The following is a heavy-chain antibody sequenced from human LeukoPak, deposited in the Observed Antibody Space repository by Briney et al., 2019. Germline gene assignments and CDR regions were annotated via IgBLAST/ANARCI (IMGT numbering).Heavy chain of an antibody. Sequence: ASVKVSCKASGYTFTGYYLHWVRQAPGQGLEWMGWINPNSGGINYAQNFQGRVTLARDTSMSTAYMDLSSLRSDDTAVYYRARAERYYFGSGSYIDYWGQGTQVTVST. CDR3: ARAERYYFGSGSYIDY. CDR1: GYTFTGYY. V-gene: IGHV1-2*02. J-gene: IGHJ4*02. CDR2: INPNSGGI. D-gene: IGHD3-10*01.